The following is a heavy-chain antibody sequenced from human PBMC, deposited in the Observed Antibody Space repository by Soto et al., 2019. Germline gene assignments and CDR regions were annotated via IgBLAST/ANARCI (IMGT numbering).Heavy chain of an antibody. J-gene: IGHJ3*02. Sequence: QITLKESGPTLVKPTQTLTLTCTFSGFSLSTSGVGVGWIRQPPGKALEWLALIYWDDDKRYSPSLKSRLTITNDTTKHQVVLTMTNMDPVDTTTYYCAHSNVLLWFGDAPRAFDIWGQGTMVTVSS. CDR1: GFSLSTSGVG. D-gene: IGHD3-10*01. CDR2: IYWDDDK. V-gene: IGHV2-5*02. CDR3: AHSNVLLWFGDAPRAFDI.